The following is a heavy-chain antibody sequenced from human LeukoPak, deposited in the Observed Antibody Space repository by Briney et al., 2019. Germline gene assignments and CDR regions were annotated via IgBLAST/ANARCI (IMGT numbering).Heavy chain of an antibody. D-gene: IGHD6-19*01. CDR2: ISAYNGNT. J-gene: IGHJ4*02. Sequence: ASVKVSCKASGYTFTSYGISWVRQAPGQGLEWMGWISAYNGNTNYAQKLQGRVTMTTDTSTSTAYMELRSLRSDDTAVYYCARDKRRAVAGILNYWGQGTLVTVSP. CDR3: ARDKRRAVAGILNY. V-gene: IGHV1-18*01. CDR1: GYTFTSYG.